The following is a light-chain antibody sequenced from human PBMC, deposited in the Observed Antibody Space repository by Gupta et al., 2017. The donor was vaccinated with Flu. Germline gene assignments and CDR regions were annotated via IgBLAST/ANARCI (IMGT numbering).Light chain of an antibody. CDR1: QDISSY. CDR2: AAS. Sequence: GDRVTITCRASQDISSYLNWYQQKLGKAPKLLIYAASSLQSGVPSRFSGSGSGTDFTLTISSLQPEDFAIYYCQQSYSTPYTFGQGTKLEIK. J-gene: IGKJ2*01. CDR3: QQSYSTPYT. V-gene: IGKV1-39*01.